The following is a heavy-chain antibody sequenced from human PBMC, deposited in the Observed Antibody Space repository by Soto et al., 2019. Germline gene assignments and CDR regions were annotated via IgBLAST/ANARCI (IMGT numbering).Heavy chain of an antibody. CDR3: AGAGTAGPDAFDI. J-gene: IGHJ3*02. CDR2: INPSGGST. CDR1: GYTFTSYY. V-gene: IGHV1-46*03. D-gene: IGHD6-13*01. Sequence: ASVKVSCKASGYTFTSYYMHWVRQAPGQGLEWMGIINPSGGSTSYAQKFQGRATMTRDTSTSTVYMELSSLRSEDTAVYYCAGAGTAGPDAFDIWGQGTMVTVSS.